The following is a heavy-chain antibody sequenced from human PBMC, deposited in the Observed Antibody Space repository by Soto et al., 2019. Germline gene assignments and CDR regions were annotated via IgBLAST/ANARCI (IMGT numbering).Heavy chain of an antibody. J-gene: IGHJ6*03. CDR1: GFTFSNYA. Sequence: EMQLLESGGGLVQPGGSLRLSCAASGFTFSNYAMTWVRQAPGKGLEWVSGISGSGGTTFYAGSVKGRFPISRDNSKNTLYLQMNSLRAEDTAVYYCALRYCSRTTWPPLNSYFYMDVWGKGTTVTVSS. D-gene: IGHD2-2*01. CDR2: ISGSGGTT. V-gene: IGHV3-23*01. CDR3: ALRYCSRTTWPPLNSYFYMDV.